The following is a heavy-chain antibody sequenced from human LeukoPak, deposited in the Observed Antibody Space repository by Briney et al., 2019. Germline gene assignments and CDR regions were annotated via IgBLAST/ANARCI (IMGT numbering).Heavy chain of an antibody. CDR2: IRNKAYGGTA. V-gene: IGHV3-49*03. Sequence: GGSLRLSCTASGFTFSDYAMGWFRQAPGKGLEWVVFIRNKAYGGTAEYAASVKGRFTISRDDSKTIAYLQMNSLKTEDTAVYYCTREKRYFDWFQADYWGQGTLVTVSS. D-gene: IGHD3-9*01. CDR3: TREKRYFDWFQADY. CDR1: GFTFSDYA. J-gene: IGHJ4*02.